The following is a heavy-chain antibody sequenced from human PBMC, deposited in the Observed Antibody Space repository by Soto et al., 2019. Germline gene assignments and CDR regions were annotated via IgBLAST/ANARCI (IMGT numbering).Heavy chain of an antibody. Sequence: SETLSLTCAVYGGSFSGYYWRWIRQPPGKGLEWIGEINHSGSNNYNPSLKSRVPISVDTAKNQFSLKLSSVTAADTAVYYCARGYVEEQWLVGGDYYYYMDVWGKGTTVTVSS. D-gene: IGHD6-19*01. CDR1: GGSFSGYY. CDR2: INHSGSN. CDR3: ARGYVEEQWLVGGDYYYYMDV. J-gene: IGHJ6*03. V-gene: IGHV4-34*01.